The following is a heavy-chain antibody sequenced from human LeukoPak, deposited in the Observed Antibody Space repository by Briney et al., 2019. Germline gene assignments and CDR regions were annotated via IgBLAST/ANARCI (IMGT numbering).Heavy chain of an antibody. CDR3: TTSDRQFCSPSSCYMPFDY. CDR1: GYSLTELS. V-gene: IGHV1-24*01. D-gene: IGHD2-2*02. CDR2: FDPRNGGT. Sequence: ASVKVSCEVSGYSLTELSMHWVRQAPGKGLEWMGGFDPRNGGTYFVQNFQGRVTLTEDTSTDTSSMELRSLKSDDTAVYYCTTSDRQFCSPSSCYMPFDYWGQGSLVTVSS. J-gene: IGHJ4*02.